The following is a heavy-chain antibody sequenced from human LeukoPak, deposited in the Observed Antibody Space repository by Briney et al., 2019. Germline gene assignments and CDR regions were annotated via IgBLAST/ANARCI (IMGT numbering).Heavy chain of an antibody. Sequence: PSETLSLTCTVSGGSISSYYWSWVRQPAGKGLEWIGRIYTSGSTNYNPSLKSRVTMSLDTSKNQVSLNLRSVTAADTAVYYCARESSAAAGDYWGQGTLVTVSS. CDR1: GGSISSYY. CDR3: ARESSAAAGDY. V-gene: IGHV4-4*07. D-gene: IGHD6-13*01. CDR2: IYTSGST. J-gene: IGHJ4*02.